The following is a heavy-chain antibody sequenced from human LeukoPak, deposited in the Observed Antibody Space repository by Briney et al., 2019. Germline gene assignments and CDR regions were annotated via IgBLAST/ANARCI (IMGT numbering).Heavy chain of an antibody. D-gene: IGHD2-2*01. CDR3: ARGTLPDY. CDR2: INTDGSST. J-gene: IGHJ4*02. CDR1: GFTFSSYW. Sequence: GGSLRLSCAASGFTFSSYWMHWVRQAPGKGLVSVSRINTDGSSTSYADSVKGRFTISRDNAKNTLYLQMNSLRADDTAVYHCARGTLPDYWGQGTLVTVSS. V-gene: IGHV3-74*01.